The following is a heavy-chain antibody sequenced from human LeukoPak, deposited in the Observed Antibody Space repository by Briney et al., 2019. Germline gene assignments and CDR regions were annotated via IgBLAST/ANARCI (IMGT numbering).Heavy chain of an antibody. CDR1: GFTFSSYG. CDR3: AVSPTLNYGMDV. CDR2: ISYDGSNK. D-gene: IGHD3-16*01. Sequence: PGRSLRLSCAASGFTFSSYGMHWVRQAPGKGLEWVAVISYDGSNKYYADSVKGRFTISRDNSKNTLYLQMNSLRAEDTAVYYCAVSPTLNYGMDVWGQGTTVTVSS. V-gene: IGHV3-30*03. J-gene: IGHJ6*02.